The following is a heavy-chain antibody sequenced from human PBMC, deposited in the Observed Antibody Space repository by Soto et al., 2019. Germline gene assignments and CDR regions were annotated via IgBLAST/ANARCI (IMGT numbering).Heavy chain of an antibody. D-gene: IGHD1-1*01. CDR3: AIADQSCSRLPSLLEATVLYDY. J-gene: IGHJ4*02. V-gene: IGHV4-38-2*01. Sequence: PSETLSFTCAVSGYSISSGYDWGWIRQPPGKGLEWIWSIYQSARIYYIPPLMNRGTISLDTSKNLFPLKLSSVTDAGTAVYYCAIADQSCSRLPSLLEATVLYDYSGQGT. CDR2: IYQSARI. CDR1: GYSISSGYD.